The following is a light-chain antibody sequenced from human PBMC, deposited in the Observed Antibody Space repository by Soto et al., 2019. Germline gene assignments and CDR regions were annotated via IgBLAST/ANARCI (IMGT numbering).Light chain of an antibody. CDR2: GAS. J-gene: IGKJ2*01. CDR3: RQYNNWPPIT. Sequence: EIVMTQSPATLSVSPGERATLSCRASQSVSGNLSWYQQKPGQAPRLLIYGASTRATGIPARFSGSGSGTEFTLPISSLQSEDFAVYYCRQYNNWPPITFGQGTKLEIK. CDR1: QSVSGN. V-gene: IGKV3-15*01.